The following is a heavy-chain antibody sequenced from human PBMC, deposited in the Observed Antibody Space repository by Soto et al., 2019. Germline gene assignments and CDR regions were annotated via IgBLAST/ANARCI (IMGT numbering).Heavy chain of an antibody. CDR1: GGSISGYY. J-gene: IGHJ4*02. Sequence: PSETLSLTCTVSGGSISGYYWSWIRQPPGKGLEWIGYIYYSGTTYYSPSLKTRLTISLDTSKTQISLKLTSVTAADTAVYYCARNKYSSSSAYFAYWGQGALVTVSS. D-gene: IGHD6-6*01. CDR3: ARNKYSSSSAYFAY. V-gene: IGHV4-59*01. CDR2: IYYSGTT.